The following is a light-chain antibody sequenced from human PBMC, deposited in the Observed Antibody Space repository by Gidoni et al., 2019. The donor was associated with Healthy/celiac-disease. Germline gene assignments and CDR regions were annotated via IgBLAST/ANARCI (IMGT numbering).Light chain of an antibody. J-gene: IGKJ4*01. Sequence: DIQMTQSPSTLSASVGDRVTITCRASQSISSWLAWYQQKPGKAPKLLIYDASRLDSGVPSRFSGSGSGTEFTLTISSLQPDDFATYYCQQYNSYSPALTFGGGTKVEIK. CDR1: QSISSW. CDR3: QQYNSYSPALT. V-gene: IGKV1-5*01. CDR2: DAS.